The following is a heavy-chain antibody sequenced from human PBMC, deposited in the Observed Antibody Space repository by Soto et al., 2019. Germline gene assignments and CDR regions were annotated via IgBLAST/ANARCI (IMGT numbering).Heavy chain of an antibody. CDR3: ARGRQAKGRGRGIGSSSGFAY. Sequence: QVQLVESGGGVVQPGRSLRLSCAASGFTFSSYAMHWVRQAPGKGLEWVAVISYDGSNKYYADSVKGRFTISRDNSKNTLYLQINGLRAGDTVVYYCARGRQAKGRGRGIGSSSGFAYWGQGTLVTVSS. CDR2: ISYDGSNK. V-gene: IGHV3-30-3*01. CDR1: GFTFSSYA. D-gene: IGHD6-6*01. J-gene: IGHJ4*02.